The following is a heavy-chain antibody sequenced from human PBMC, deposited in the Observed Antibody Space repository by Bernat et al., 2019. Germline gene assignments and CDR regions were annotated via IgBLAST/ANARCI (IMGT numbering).Heavy chain of an antibody. CDR2: ISYDGSNK. CDR1: GFTFSSYG. Sequence: QVQLVESGGGVVQPGRSLRLSCAASGFTFSSYGMHWVRQAPGKGLEWVAVISYDGSNKYYADSVKGRFTISRDNSKNTLYLQMNSLRAEDTAVCYCAKDLTYWGQGTLVTVSS. J-gene: IGHJ4*02. CDR3: AKDLTY. V-gene: IGHV3-30*18.